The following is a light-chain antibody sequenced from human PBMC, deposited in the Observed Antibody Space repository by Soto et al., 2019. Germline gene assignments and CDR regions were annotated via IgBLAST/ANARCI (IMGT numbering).Light chain of an antibody. Sequence: DIQMTQSPPSLSASVGDRVTITCRASQGIGKDLGWYQQKPGKAPKRLIHDASSLESGVPSRFSGSGSGTEFTLTISSLEPEDFAVYYCQQRNIWPPVTFGQGTRLEI. V-gene: IGKV1-17*01. CDR1: QGIGKD. CDR3: QQRNIWPPVT. CDR2: DAS. J-gene: IGKJ5*01.